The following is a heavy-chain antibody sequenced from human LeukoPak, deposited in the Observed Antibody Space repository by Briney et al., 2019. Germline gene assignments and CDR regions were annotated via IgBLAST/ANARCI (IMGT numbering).Heavy chain of an antibody. D-gene: IGHD5-24*01. CDR3: ARHPLRESRGNAFDI. V-gene: IGHV4-59*08. CDR2: IYFSGTT. CDR1: DGSVSSYY. Sequence: SETLSLTCTVSDGSVSSYYWSWIRQPPGKGLEWIGYIYFSGTTNYNPSLKSRVDISVDTSKNQLSLKLSSVTAADTALYYCARHPLRESRGNAFDIWGQGTVVTVSS. J-gene: IGHJ3*02.